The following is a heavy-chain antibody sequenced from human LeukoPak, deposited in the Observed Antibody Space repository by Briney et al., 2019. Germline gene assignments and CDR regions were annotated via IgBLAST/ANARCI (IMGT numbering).Heavy chain of an antibody. CDR2: IGGRGGST. J-gene: IGHJ5*02. D-gene: IGHD3-16*01. CDR3: GKEGGA. Sequence: GGSLRLSCAASGFRFSDFTMTWVRQAPGKGPEWVSAIGGRGGSTYYADSLGGRFTISRDNSKDMVHLQMNSLKVEDTATYYCGKEGGAWGQGTKVTVS. V-gene: IGHV3-23*01. CDR1: GFRFSDFT.